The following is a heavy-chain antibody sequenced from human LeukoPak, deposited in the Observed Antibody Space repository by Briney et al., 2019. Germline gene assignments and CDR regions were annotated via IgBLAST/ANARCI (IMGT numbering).Heavy chain of an antibody. CDR3: ARPAGYSNSDNLDY. Sequence: GGSLRLSCAASGFTFSSYGMHWARQAPGKGLEWVAFIRYDGSNKYYAVSVKGRFTISRDNSKNTLYLQMNSLRAEDTAVYYCARPAGYSNSDNLDYWGQGTLVTVSS. D-gene: IGHD4-11*01. V-gene: IGHV3-30*02. CDR2: IRYDGSNK. CDR1: GFTFSSYG. J-gene: IGHJ4*02.